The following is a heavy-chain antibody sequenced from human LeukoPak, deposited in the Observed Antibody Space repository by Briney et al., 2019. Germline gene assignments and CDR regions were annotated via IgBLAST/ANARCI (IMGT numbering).Heavy chain of an antibody. CDR2: INPTGGST. CDR3: ARDNSVGDNAWWFDP. CDR1: GYTFTSYY. V-gene: IGHV1-46*01. Sequence: GASVKVSCKASGYTFTSYYMHWVRQAPGQGLEWMGLINPTGGSTGYAQKFQGRVTMTRDMPTSTDYMELSSLRSEDTAIYYCARDNSVGDNAWWFDPWSQGTLVTVSS. J-gene: IGHJ5*02. D-gene: IGHD1-26*01.